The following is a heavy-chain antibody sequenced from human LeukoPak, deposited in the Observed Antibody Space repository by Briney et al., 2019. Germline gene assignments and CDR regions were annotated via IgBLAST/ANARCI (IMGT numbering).Heavy chain of an antibody. V-gene: IGHV1-18*01. J-gene: IGHJ4*02. Sequence: ASVKASCKGSGYTFTKFAISWVRQAPGQGLEWLGWISTYDGDTKYAQQLQGRVTMTRDTSTNTAYMELRSLRSDDTAVYYCARDPSNSIGRYILFDFWGQGTLVAVSS. CDR1: GYTFTKFA. D-gene: IGHD2/OR15-2a*01. CDR3: ARDPSNSIGRYILFDF. CDR2: ISTYDGDT.